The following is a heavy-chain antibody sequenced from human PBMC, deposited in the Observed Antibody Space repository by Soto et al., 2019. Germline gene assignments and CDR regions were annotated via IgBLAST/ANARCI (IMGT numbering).Heavy chain of an antibody. J-gene: IGHJ3*02. CDR3: ARGDTPMITGMDSFDI. D-gene: IGHD5-18*01. Sequence: GGSLRLSCAASGFTFSRYWMNWVRQAPGKGSEWVANIKQDGTEKNYVDSVKGRFTISRDNARKSLYLQMDSLRAEDTAVYFCARGDTPMITGMDSFDIWGQGTMVTVSS. CDR1: GFTFSRYW. CDR2: IKQDGTEK. V-gene: IGHV3-7*01.